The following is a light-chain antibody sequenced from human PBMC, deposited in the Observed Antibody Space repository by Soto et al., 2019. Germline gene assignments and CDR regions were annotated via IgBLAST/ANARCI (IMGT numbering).Light chain of an antibody. CDR3: SSYSSIPPHVL. CDR2: EVT. J-gene: IGLJ2*01. Sequence: QSALTQPASVSGSPGQSISISCSGTNSDIGSYDYVSWYQHHPGTAAQLIIFEVTYRYPGVSGRFSASRSANTASPTISGLQPEDEAVYYCSSYSSIPPHVLFGGGTKLTVL. CDR1: NSDIGSYDY. V-gene: IGLV2-14*01.